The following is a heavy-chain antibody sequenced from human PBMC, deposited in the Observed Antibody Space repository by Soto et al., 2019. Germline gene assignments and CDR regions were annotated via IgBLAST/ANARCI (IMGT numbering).Heavy chain of an antibody. CDR1: GGTIRSPDW. D-gene: IGHD6-19*01. J-gene: IGHJ5*02. Sequence: SETLSLTCGVSGGTIRSPDWWTWVRQPPGKGLEWIGEIFQSGSTNYTPSLGSRVTISVDKSKNQFSLTLTSVTAADTAVYFCARGRGRYSSGWSWFDPWGQGILVTVSS. V-gene: IGHV4-4*02. CDR2: IFQSGST. CDR3: ARGRGRYSSGWSWFDP.